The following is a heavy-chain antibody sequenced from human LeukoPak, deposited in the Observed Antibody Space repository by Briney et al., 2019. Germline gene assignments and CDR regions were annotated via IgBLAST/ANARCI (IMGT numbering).Heavy chain of an antibody. V-gene: IGHV3-30*18. J-gene: IGHJ4*02. CDR2: ISYDGSNK. D-gene: IGHD4-17*01. Sequence: PGGSLRLSCAASGFTFSSYGMHWVRQAPGKGLEWVAVISYDGSNKYYADSVKGRFTISRDNSKNTLYLQMNSLRAEDTAVYYCAKDTVTTARLDYWGQGTLVTVSS. CDR1: GFTFSSYG. CDR3: AKDTVTTARLDY.